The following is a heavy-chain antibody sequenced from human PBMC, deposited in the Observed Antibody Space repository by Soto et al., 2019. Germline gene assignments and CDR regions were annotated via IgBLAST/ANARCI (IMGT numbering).Heavy chain of an antibody. Sequence: ASVKVSCKASGYTFTGYYMHWVRQAPGQGLEWMGWINPNSGGTNYAQKFQGWVTMTRDTSISTAYMELSRLRSDDTAVYYCARGIVVVPAATSPYGMDVWGQGTTVTVS. CDR3: ARGIVVVPAATSPYGMDV. CDR2: INPNSGGT. J-gene: IGHJ6*02. D-gene: IGHD2-2*01. V-gene: IGHV1-2*04. CDR1: GYTFTGYY.